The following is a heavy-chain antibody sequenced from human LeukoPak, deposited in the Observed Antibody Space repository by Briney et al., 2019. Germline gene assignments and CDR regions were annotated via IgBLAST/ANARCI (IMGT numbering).Heavy chain of an antibody. CDR1: GDTFTSYY. J-gene: IGHJ5*02. V-gene: IGHV1-46*01. CDR2: INPSGGST. CDR3: ARDKTDSSTYSWFDP. D-gene: IGHD6-13*01. Sequence: GASVKVSCKASGDTFTSYYFHWVRQAPGQGLEWMGIINPSGGSTSYAQKFQGRVTMTRDTSTSTIYMELSSLRSEDTAVYYCARDKTDSSTYSWFDPWGQGTLVTVSS.